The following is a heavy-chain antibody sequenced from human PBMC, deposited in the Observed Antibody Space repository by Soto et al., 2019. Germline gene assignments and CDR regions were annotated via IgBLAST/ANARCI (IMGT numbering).Heavy chain of an antibody. CDR3: ARGRVRGYPGHYYYGMDV. Sequence: QVQLQQWGAGLLKPSETLSLTCAVYGGSFSGYYWSWIRQPPGKGLEWIGEINHSGSTNYNPTLKSRVTISVDTPKNQFSLKLGSVTAADTAVYYWARGRVRGYPGHYYYGMDVWGQGTTVTVSS. CDR2: INHSGST. CDR1: GGSFSGYY. D-gene: IGHD5-12*01. V-gene: IGHV4-34*01. J-gene: IGHJ6*02.